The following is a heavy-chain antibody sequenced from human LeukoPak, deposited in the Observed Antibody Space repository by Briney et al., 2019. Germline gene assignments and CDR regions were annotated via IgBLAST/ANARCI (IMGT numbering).Heavy chain of an antibody. V-gene: IGHV4-59*01. J-gene: IGHJ6*03. D-gene: IGHD2-8*01. CDR1: GGSISNYY. Sequence: PSETLSLTCTVSGGSISNYYWSWIRQPPGKGLEWIGYIYYSGSTNYNPSLKSRVTISVDTSKNQFSLKLSSMTAADTAVYYCARDTNYYMDVWGKGTTVTVSS. CDR2: IYYSGST. CDR3: ARDTNYYMDV.